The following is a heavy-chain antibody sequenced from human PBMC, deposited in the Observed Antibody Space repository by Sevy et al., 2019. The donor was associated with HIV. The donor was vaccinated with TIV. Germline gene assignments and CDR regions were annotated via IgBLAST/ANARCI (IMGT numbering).Heavy chain of an antibody. CDR2: INSDGSIT. J-gene: IGHJ4*02. D-gene: IGHD3-3*01. V-gene: IGHV3-74*01. CDR3: ARDQFSYLDY. CDR1: GFTFTTYW. Sequence: GGSLRLSCATSGFTFTTYWMHWVRQSPGKGLVWVSRINSDGSITDYADSVKGRFTMSRDNAKNTLYLQMNSLRAEDTAVYYCARDQFSYLDYWGQGTLVTVSS.